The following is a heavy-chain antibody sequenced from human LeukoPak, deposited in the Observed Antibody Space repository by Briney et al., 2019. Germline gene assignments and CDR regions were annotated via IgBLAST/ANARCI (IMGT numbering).Heavy chain of an antibody. J-gene: IGHJ4*02. CDR3: ARGRPIITTGTTWYFDY. Sequence: ASVKVSCKASGYTFTGYYMHWVRQAPGQGLEWMGIINPSGGSTSYAQKFQGRVTMTRDMSTSTVYMELSSLRSEDTAVYYCARGRPIITTGTTWYFDYWGQGTLVTVSS. CDR1: GYTFTGYY. CDR2: INPSGGST. V-gene: IGHV1-46*01. D-gene: IGHD1-1*01.